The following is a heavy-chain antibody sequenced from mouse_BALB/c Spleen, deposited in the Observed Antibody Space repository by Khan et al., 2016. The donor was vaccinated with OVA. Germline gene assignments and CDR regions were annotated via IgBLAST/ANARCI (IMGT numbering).Heavy chain of an antibody. V-gene: IGHV1S136*01. D-gene: IGHD2-14*01. CDR2: IYPYNDDT. J-gene: IGHJ2*01. CDR1: GYTFTSYV. CDR3: AKNYRYDVYFDY. Sequence: VRLQQSGPELVKPGASVKMSCKASGYTFTSYVMHWLRQKPGQGLEWIGYIYPYNDDTKYNETFKGKATLTSDKSSSTAYMELSSLTSEDSAVYYCAKNYRYDVYFDYWGQGTTLTVSS.